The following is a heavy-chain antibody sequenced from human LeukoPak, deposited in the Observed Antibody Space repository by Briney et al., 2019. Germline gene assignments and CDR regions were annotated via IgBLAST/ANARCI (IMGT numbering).Heavy chain of an antibody. CDR1: GGSMSRYY. D-gene: IGHD2-2*01. Sequence: KASETLSLTCTVSGGSMSRYYWSWIRQSPGKGLEWIGYISSRGGTNYNPSLRGRVSLSVDTSKNQLSLKLNSVTAADTGVYFCASSDCSSRGCQIFGSEAFDFWGPGTLVTVSS. CDR2: ISSRGGT. CDR3: ASSDCSSRGCQIFGSEAFDF. V-gene: IGHV4-59*01. J-gene: IGHJ1*01.